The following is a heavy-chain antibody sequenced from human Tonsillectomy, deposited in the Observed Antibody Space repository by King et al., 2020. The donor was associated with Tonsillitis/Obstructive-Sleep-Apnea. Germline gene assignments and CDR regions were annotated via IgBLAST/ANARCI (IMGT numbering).Heavy chain of an antibody. Sequence: QLQESGPGLVKPSETLSLSCTVSGGSISSSSYYWGWIRQPPGKGLEWIGSIYYSGNTYYNPSLKSRVTISVDTSKNQFSLKLSSVTAADTAVYYCARLHISRWFDPWGQGTLVTVSS. CDR2: IYYSGNT. D-gene: IGHD2-21*01. V-gene: IGHV4-39*01. CDR3: ARLHISRWFDP. CDR1: GGSISSSSYY. J-gene: IGHJ5*02.